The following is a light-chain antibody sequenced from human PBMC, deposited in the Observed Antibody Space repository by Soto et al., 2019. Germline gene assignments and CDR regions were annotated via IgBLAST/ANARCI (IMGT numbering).Light chain of an antibody. J-gene: IGKJ4*01. V-gene: IGKV1-33*01. CDR3: QQHDNLPLT. CDR2: DAS. CDR1: QDITTY. Sequence: DIQMTQSPSSLSASVGDGVTITCQASQDITTYLNWYQQKAGKAPKLMIYDASNLEPAVPSRFSRSGSGTDFTFTISSLQAEDIATYYCQQHDNLPLTFGGGTKVEIK.